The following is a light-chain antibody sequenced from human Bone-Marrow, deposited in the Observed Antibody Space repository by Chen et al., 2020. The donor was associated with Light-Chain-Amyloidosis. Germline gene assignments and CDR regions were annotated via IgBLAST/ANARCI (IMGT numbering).Light chain of an antibody. CDR2: WAS. V-gene: IGKV4-1*01. CDR3: QQYYSMWT. J-gene: IGKJ1*01. Sequence: DIVMTQSPDSLAVSLGERATINCKSSQSVLYSSDNRNYLAWYQQKPGQPPKLLIYWASIRESGVPDRFSGSGSGTDFTLTISSLQAEDVAVYYCQQYYSMWTFGQGTKVEVK. CDR1: QSVLYSSDNRNY.